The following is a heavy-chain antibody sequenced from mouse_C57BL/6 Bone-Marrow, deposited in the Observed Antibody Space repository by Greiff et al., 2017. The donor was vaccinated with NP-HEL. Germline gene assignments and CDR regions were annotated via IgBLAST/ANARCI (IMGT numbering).Heavy chain of an antibody. CDR2: IHPSDSDT. J-gene: IGHJ2*01. CDR1: GYTFTSYW. Sequence: QVQLQQPGAELVKPGASVKVSCKASGYTFTSYWMHWVKQRPGQGLEWIGRIHPSDSDTNYNQKFKGKATLTADKSSSTAYMELRSLTSEDSAVYFCARHPGLPYYFDYWGQGTTLTVSS. CDR3: ARHPGLPYYFDY. V-gene: IGHV1-74*01. D-gene: IGHD2-10*01.